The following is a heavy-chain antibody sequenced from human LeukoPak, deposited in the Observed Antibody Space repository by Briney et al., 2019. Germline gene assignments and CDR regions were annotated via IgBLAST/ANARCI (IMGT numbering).Heavy chain of an antibody. CDR3: AREMPSHYYYMDV. V-gene: IGHV4-4*07. CDR2: IYSSGST. J-gene: IGHJ6*03. D-gene: IGHD2-2*01. Sequence: SETLSFTCTVSGGSISNYYWNWIRQPAPKGLEWIGRIYSSGSTNYNPSLKSRVTLSVGTAKTQFPLKLSSVTAADTAVYYCAREMPSHYYYMDVWGRGTTVTVSS. CDR1: GGSISNYY.